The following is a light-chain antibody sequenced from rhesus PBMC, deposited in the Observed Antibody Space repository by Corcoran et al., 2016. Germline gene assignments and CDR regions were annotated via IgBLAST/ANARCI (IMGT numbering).Light chain of an antibody. V-gene: IGLV2-13*03. J-gene: IGLJ1*01. CDR1: SSGIGGYNR. CDR2: EVN. CDR3: SSYAINALNYI. Sequence: QAAPTQSPSVSGSPGQSVTISCTGTSSGIGGYNRVSWYQQHPGRAPKVIIYEVNKRPSGVSGRFSGSKSGNTASLTISGLQAEDEAEYYCSSYAINALNYIFGGGTRITVL.